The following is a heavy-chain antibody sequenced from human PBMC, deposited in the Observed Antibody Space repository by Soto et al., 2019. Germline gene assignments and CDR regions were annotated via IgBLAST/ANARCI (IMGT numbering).Heavy chain of an antibody. J-gene: IGHJ4*02. Sequence: PGGSLRLSCAASGFAFSSKGMHWVRQAPGKGLEWVSYISSSSSYTNYADSVKGRFTISRDNAKNSLYLQMNSLRAEDTAVYYCARALDVMITFGGVIVPYYFDYWGQGTLVTVSS. V-gene: IGHV3-21*05. CDR1: GFAFSSKG. D-gene: IGHD3-16*02. CDR2: ISSSSSYT. CDR3: ARALDVMITFGGVIVPYYFDY.